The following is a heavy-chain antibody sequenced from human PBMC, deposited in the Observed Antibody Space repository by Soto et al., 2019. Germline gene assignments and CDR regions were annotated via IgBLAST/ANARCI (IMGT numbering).Heavy chain of an antibody. CDR1: GGSISSYY. V-gene: IGHV4-59*01. Sequence: PSETLSLTCTVSGGSISSYYWSWIRQPPGKGQEWIGYIYYSGSTNYNPSLKSRVTISVDTSKNQFSLKLSSVTAADTAVYYCARDTQLRYFEWSPQSYYYYIDVRGKGTTVTVSS. D-gene: IGHD3-9*01. J-gene: IGHJ6*03. CDR2: IYYSGST. CDR3: ARDTQLRYFEWSPQSYYYYIDV.